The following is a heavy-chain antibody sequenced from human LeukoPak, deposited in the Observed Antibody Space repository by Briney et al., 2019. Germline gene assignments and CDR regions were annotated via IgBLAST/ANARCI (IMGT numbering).Heavy chain of an antibody. CDR2: ISSSGSTI. V-gene: IGHV3-48*03. J-gene: IGHJ6*03. CDR3: ARASRSLRYFDWPYDKYYLDV. D-gene: IGHD3-9*01. CDR1: GFTFSSYE. Sequence: PGGSLRLSCAASGFTFSSYEMNWVRQAPGKGLEWVSYISSSGSTIHYADSVKGRFTISRDNAKNSLYLQMNSLRAEDTAVYYCARASRSLRYFDWPYDKYYLDVWGKGTTVTVSS.